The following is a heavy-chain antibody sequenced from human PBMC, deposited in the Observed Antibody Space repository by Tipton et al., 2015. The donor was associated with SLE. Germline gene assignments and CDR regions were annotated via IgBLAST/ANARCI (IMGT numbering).Heavy chain of an antibody. J-gene: IGHJ6*03. V-gene: IGHV3-21*01. Sequence: SLRLSCAASGFTFSSYSMNLVRQPPWKGLEWVSSISSSSSYIYYADSVKGRFTISRDNAKNSLYLQMNSLRAEDTAVYYCARGLRIIKHLDYMDVWGKGTTVTV. CDR2: ISSSSSYI. D-gene: IGHD3-16*01. CDR1: GFTFSSYS. CDR3: ARGLRIIKHLDYMDV.